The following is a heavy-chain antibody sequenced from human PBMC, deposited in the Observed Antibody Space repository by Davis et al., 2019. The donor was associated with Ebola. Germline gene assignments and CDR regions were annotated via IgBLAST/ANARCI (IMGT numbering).Heavy chain of an antibody. D-gene: IGHD1-20*01. J-gene: IGHJ6*02. CDR1: GGSFSGYY. Sequence: SETLSLTCAVYGGSFSGYYWSWIRQPPGKGLEWIGEINHSESTNYNPSLKSRVTISVDTSKNQFSLKLSSVTAADTAVYYCARIRRYNWNYGGMDVWGQGTTVTVSS. V-gene: IGHV4-34*01. CDR2: INHSEST. CDR3: ARIRRYNWNYGGMDV.